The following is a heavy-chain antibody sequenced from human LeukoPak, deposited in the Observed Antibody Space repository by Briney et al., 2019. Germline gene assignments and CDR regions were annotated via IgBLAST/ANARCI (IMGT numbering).Heavy chain of an antibody. CDR3: ARTCGGDCYGGVDY. CDR1: GFTFSSYW. V-gene: IGHV3-74*01. D-gene: IGHD2-21*01. Sequence: PGGSLRLSCAASGFTFSSYWMHWVRQAPGKGLVWVSRINTDGSSTSYADSVKGRFTISRDNAKNTLYLQMNSLRAEDTAVYYCARTCGGDCYGGVDYWGQGTLVTVSS. J-gene: IGHJ4*02. CDR2: INTDGSST.